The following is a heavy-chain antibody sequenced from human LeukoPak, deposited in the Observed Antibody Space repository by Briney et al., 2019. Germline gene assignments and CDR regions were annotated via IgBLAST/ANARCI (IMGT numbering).Heavy chain of an antibody. D-gene: IGHD3-9*01. CDR2: ISSSGSTI. Sequence: GGSLRLSCAASGFTFSDYYMSWIRQAPGKGLEWVSYISSSGSTIYYADSVKGRFTISRDSAKNSLYLQMNSLRAEDTAVYYCARVGELRYFDRLLSDLIHFDYWGQGTLVTVSS. J-gene: IGHJ4*02. V-gene: IGHV3-11*01. CDR3: ARVGELRYFDRLLSDLIHFDY. CDR1: GFTFSDYY.